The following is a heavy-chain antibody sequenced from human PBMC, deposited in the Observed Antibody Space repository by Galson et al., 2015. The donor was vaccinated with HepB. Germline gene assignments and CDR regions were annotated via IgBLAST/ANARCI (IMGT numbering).Heavy chain of an antibody. J-gene: IGHJ6*02. Sequence: SLRLSCAASGFTFSSYGMFWVRQAPGKGLEWVAVISYDGSHEYYADSVKGRFTISRDNSKNTLYLQMNSLRAEDTAVYYCANSPGGYYYYIMDVWGQGTTVTVFS. D-gene: IGHD3-16*01. V-gene: IGHV3-30*18. CDR1: GFTFSSYG. CDR2: ISYDGSHE. CDR3: ANSPGGYYYYIMDV.